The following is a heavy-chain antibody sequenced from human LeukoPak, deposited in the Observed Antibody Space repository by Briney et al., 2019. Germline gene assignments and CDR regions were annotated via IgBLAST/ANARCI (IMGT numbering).Heavy chain of an antibody. D-gene: IGHD1-26*01. CDR1: GGSISSGGYY. CDR3: ARVWEGYDASDI. J-gene: IGHJ3*02. V-gene: IGHV4-30-2*01. CDR2: IYHSGST. Sequence: SETLSLTCTVSGGSISSGGYYWSWIRQPPGKGLEWIGYIYHSGSTYYNPSLKSRVTISVDRSKNQFSLKLSSVTAADTAVYYCARVWEGYDASDIWGQGTMVTVSS.